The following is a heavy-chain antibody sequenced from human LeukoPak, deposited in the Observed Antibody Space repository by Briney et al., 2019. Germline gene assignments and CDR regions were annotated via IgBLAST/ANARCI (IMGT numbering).Heavy chain of an antibody. CDR3: ARAMSTFGGVRNYFDS. J-gene: IGHJ4*02. V-gene: IGHV3-7*04. CDR1: GFTFSGYW. Sequence: GGSLRLSCAASGFTFSGYWMSWVRQAPGKGLEWVANMNHDGSEEYCVDSVKGRFTISRDNAKSSLDLEMNSLRAEDTAVYYCARAMSTFGGVRNYFDSWGQGTLVTVSS. CDR2: MNHDGSEE. D-gene: IGHD3-16*01.